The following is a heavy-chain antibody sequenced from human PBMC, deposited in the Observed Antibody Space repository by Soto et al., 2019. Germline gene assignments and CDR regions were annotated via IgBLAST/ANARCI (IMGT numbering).Heavy chain of an antibody. Sequence: QVELQESGPGLVKPSQTLSLTCTVSGGSISSGDYYWSWIRQPPGKGLEWIGYIYYSGSTYYNPSLKSRVTISVDTSKNQFSLKLSSVTAADTAVYYCARDHVDTTMVNAFHIWGQGTMVTVSS. V-gene: IGHV4-30-4*01. CDR3: ARDHVDTTMVNAFHI. CDR1: GGSISSGDYY. D-gene: IGHD5-18*01. CDR2: IYYSGST. J-gene: IGHJ3*02.